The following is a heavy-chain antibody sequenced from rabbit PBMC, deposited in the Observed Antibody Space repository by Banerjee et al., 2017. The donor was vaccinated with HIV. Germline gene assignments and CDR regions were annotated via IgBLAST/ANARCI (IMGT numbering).Heavy chain of an antibody. CDR3: AIYAVHGYLSL. CDR1: GLVFSSSG. D-gene: IGHD1-1*01. J-gene: IGHJ4*01. V-gene: IGHV1S47*01. Sequence: QQQLVETGGGLVKPGASLTLTCKASGLVFSSSGISWVRQAPGKGLEWIAYIYPDYDSTDYATWVNGRFTISFDNAQNAVFLQMTNLTDADTATHFCAIYAVHGYLSLWGPGTLVTVS. CDR2: IYPDYDST.